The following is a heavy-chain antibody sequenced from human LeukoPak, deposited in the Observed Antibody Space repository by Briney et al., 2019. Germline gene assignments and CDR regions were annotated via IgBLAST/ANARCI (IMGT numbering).Heavy chain of an antibody. CDR1: GGSISSSSYY. V-gene: IGHV4-39*01. Sequence: SETLSLTCTVSGGSISSSSYYWGWIRQPPGKGLEWIGSIYYSGSTYYNPSLKSRVTISVDTSKNQFSLKLSSVTAADTAVYYCASRTVYDEVAFDIWGQGTMVTVSS. CDR3: ASRTVYDEVAFDI. D-gene: IGHD2-8*01. J-gene: IGHJ3*02. CDR2: IYYSGST.